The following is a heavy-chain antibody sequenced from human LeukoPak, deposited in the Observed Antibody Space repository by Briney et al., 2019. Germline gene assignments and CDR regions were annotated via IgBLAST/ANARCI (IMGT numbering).Heavy chain of an antibody. D-gene: IGHD4-17*01. CDR2: ISGSGGST. CDR3: AKDRYGDSANSFDY. CDR1: GFTFSTYA. J-gene: IGHJ4*02. Sequence: GGSLRLSCAASGFTFSTYAMNWVRQAPGKGREWVSGISGSGGSTYYADSVKGRFTVSRDNSKNTLYLQMNRLRAEDTAVYYCAKDRYGDSANSFDYWGQGTLVTVSS. V-gene: IGHV3-23*01.